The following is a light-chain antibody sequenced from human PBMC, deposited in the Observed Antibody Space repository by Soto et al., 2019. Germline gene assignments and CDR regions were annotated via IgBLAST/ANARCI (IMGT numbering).Light chain of an antibody. Sequence: SYELTQPPSVSVSPGQTASITCSGDKLGDKYACWYQQKPGQSTVLVIYQDSKRPSGIPARFSGSNSGNTATLTISGTQAMDEADYYCQAWDSSTFYVFGTGTTVTVL. V-gene: IGLV3-1*01. CDR1: KLGDKY. CDR2: QDS. J-gene: IGLJ1*01. CDR3: QAWDSSTFYV.